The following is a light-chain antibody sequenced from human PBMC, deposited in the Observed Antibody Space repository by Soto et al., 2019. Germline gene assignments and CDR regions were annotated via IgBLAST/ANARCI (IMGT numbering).Light chain of an antibody. CDR1: QSVSSN. J-gene: IGKJ5*01. CDR3: QQYEDIPIT. Sequence: EIVMTQSPATLSVSPGERATLSCRASQSVSSNLAWYQQKPGQAPRLLIYGASTRATGIPARFSGSGSGTEFTLTISSLQPEDIATYYCQQYEDIPITFGQGTRLEI. CDR2: GAS. V-gene: IGKV3-15*01.